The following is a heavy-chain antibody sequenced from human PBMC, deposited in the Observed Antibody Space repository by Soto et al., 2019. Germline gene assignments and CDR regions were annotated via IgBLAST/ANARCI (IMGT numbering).Heavy chain of an antibody. V-gene: IGHV3-48*03. J-gene: IGHJ4*02. D-gene: IGHD6-13*01. Sequence: GGSLRLSCAASGFTFSSYEMNWVRQAPGKGLEWVSYISSSGSTIYYADSVKGRFTITRDNAKNSLYLQMNSLRAEDTAVYYCARDPQRIEAAGYFDYWGQGTLVTVSS. CDR1: GFTFSSYE. CDR2: ISSSGSTI. CDR3: ARDPQRIEAAGYFDY.